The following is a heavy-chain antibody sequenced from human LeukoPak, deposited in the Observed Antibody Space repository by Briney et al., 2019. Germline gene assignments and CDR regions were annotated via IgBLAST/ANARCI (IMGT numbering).Heavy chain of an antibody. CDR2: IYSDNT. V-gene: IGHV3-53*01. Sequence: QPGRSLRLSCAASGFTFSSYAMHWVRQAPGKGLEWVSFIYSDNTHYSDSVKGRFTISRDNSKNTLYLQMNSLRAEDTAVYYCARRAGAYSHPYDYWGQGTLVTVSS. CDR3: ARRAGAYSHPYDY. D-gene: IGHD4/OR15-4a*01. CDR1: GFTFSSYA. J-gene: IGHJ4*02.